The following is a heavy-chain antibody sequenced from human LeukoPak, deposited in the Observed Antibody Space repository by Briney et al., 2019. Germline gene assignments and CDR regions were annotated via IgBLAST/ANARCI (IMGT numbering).Heavy chain of an antibody. CDR1: GFTFNNYW. Sequence: GGSLRLSCAASGFTFNNYWMNWFRQAPGKGLEWVANIRQDGNGKFHADSVKGRFTISRDNAKNSLYLQMNSLRAEDTAVYYCARALYYYDSYAFDIWGQGTMVTVSS. D-gene: IGHD3-22*01. J-gene: IGHJ3*02. CDR2: IRQDGNGK. V-gene: IGHV3-7*01. CDR3: ARALYYYDSYAFDI.